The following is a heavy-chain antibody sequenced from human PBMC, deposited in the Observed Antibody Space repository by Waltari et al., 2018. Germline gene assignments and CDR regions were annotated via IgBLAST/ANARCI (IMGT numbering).Heavy chain of an antibody. Sequence: EVQLVESGGGLVQPGGSLRLSCAASGFTFSSNSMNWVRQAPGKGLEWVSYISSSSSTIYYADSVKGRFTISRDNAKNSLYLQMNSLRAEDTAVYYCAREGRQRGRNFDYWGQGTLVTVSS. V-gene: IGHV3-48*01. CDR3: AREGRQRGRNFDY. CDR2: ISSSSSTI. J-gene: IGHJ4*02. D-gene: IGHD1-1*01. CDR1: GFTFSSNS.